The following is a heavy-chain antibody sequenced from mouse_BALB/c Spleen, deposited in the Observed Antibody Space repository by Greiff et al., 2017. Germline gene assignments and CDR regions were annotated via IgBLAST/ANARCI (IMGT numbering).Heavy chain of an antibody. CDR3: ADGYYYCAMDY. CDR1: GFTFSSYG. J-gene: IGHJ4*01. Sequence: EVHLVESGGGLVQPGGSLKLSCAASGFTFSSYGMSWVRQTPDKRLELVATINSNGGSTYYPDSVKGRFTISRDNAKNTLYLQMSSLKSEDTAMYYCADGYYYCAMDYWGQGTSVTVSS. CDR2: INSNGGST. D-gene: IGHD2-3*01. V-gene: IGHV5-6-3*01.